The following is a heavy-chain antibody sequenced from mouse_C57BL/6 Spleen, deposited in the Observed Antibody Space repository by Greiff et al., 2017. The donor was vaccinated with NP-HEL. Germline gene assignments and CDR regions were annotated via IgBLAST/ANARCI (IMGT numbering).Heavy chain of an antibody. CDR3: ARGGIYRYFDV. CDR2: IDPSDSET. V-gene: IGHV1-52*01. J-gene: IGHJ1*03. CDR1: GYTFTSYW. Sequence: VQLQQPGAELVRPGSSVKLSCKASGYTFTSYWMHWVKQRPIQGLEWIGNIDPSDSETHYNQKFKGKATLTVDKSSSTAYMQLSSLTSEDSAVYYCARGGIYRYFDVWGTGTTVTVSS.